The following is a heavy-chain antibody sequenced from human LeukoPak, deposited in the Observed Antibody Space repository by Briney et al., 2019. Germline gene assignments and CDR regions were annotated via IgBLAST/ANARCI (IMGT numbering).Heavy chain of an antibody. Sequence: SETLSLTCTVSGGSISSSSYYWGWIRQPPGKGLEWIGSIYYSGSTYYNPSLKSRVTISVDTSKNQFSLKLSSVTAADTAVYYCARHWCSSSSRDAFDIWGQGTMVTVSS. CDR3: ARHWCSSSSRDAFDI. V-gene: IGHV4-39*01. CDR2: IYYSGST. D-gene: IGHD6-6*01. CDR1: GGSISSSSYY. J-gene: IGHJ3*02.